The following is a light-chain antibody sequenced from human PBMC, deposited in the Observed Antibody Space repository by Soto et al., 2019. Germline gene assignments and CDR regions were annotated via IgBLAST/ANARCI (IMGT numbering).Light chain of an antibody. CDR3: QQYNNWPWT. CDR2: GAS. V-gene: IGKV3-15*01. J-gene: IGKJ1*01. Sequence: ETVMTQSPATLSVSPGGRATLSCRASQSISDTLAWYQQKPGQAPRLLIYGASTRAPGFPARFSGSGSGTDFTLTISSLQSEDFAVYYCQQYNNWPWTFGQGTKVDNK. CDR1: QSISDT.